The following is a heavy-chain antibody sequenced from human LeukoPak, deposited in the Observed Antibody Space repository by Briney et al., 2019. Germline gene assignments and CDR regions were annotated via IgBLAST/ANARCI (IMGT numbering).Heavy chain of an antibody. CDR3: ESLGPWSYFDY. Sequence: QAGGSLRLSCAASGFTFCNYWMNWVRQAPGKGLEWVANQKEVGVEKYYVDSVKGPFTISRDNAKDALYLQMNSLRGEDTGVYYCESLGPWSYFDYGGEGTLVTVSS. CDR1: GFTFCNYW. V-gene: IGHV3-7*01. J-gene: IGHJ4*02. CDR2: QKEVGVEK. D-gene: IGHD3-16*01.